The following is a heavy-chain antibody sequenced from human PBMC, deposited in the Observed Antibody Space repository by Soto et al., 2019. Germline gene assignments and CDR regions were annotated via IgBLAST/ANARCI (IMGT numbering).Heavy chain of an antibody. CDR1: GFTFSNYA. V-gene: IGHV3-23*01. Sequence: GGSLRLSCAASGFTFSNYAMTWVRQAPGKGLEWVSDISGSGGSTYYADSVKGRFTISRDNSKNTLYLQMNSLRAEDTAVYYCAKDYMAVAGTGKFDYWGQGTLVTVSS. CDR3: AKDYMAVAGTGKFDY. J-gene: IGHJ4*02. CDR2: ISGSGGST. D-gene: IGHD6-19*01.